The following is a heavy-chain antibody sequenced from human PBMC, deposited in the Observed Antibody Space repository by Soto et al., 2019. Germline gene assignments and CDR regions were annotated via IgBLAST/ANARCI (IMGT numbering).Heavy chain of an antibody. CDR3: ARRYGGNLDY. CDR1: GGSISSSSYS. Sequence: TSETLSLTCTVSGGSISSSSYSWGWIRQPPGKGLEWIGNIYYSGNTYYNPSLKSRVTISVDTSKNQFSLKLSSVTAADTAVYYCARRYGGNLDYWGQGTLVTVSS. D-gene: IGHD1-26*01. CDR2: IYYSGNT. V-gene: IGHV4-39*07. J-gene: IGHJ4*02.